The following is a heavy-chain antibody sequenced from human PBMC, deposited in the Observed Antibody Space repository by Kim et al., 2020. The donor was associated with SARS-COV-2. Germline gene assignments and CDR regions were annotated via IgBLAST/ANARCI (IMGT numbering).Heavy chain of an antibody. V-gene: IGHV3-23*01. CDR3: AKDGYCSSTSCYRVY. CDR1: GFTFSSYA. Sequence: LSLTCAASGFTFSSYAMTWVRQAPGKGLGWVSTIGGSGGDTYYADSVKGRFTISRDNSKNMLYLQMNSLRAEDTAVYYCAKDGYCSSTSCYRVYWGQGTLVTVSS. J-gene: IGHJ4*02. D-gene: IGHD2-2*02. CDR2: IGGSGGDT.